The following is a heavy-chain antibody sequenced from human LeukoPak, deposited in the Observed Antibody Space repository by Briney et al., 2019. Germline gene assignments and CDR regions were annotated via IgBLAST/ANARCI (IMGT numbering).Heavy chain of an antibody. CDR2: IKQDGSEK. J-gene: IGHJ4*02. CDR3: ARDSQMSRATVTAIDY. D-gene: IGHD2-21*02. V-gene: IGHV3-7*01. CDR1: GFTFSSYW. Sequence: GGSLRLSCAASGFTFSSYWMSWVRQAPGKGLEWVANIKQDGSEKYYVDSVKGRFTISRDNAKNSLYLQMNSLRAEDTAVYYCARDSQMSRATVTAIDYWGQGTLVTVSS.